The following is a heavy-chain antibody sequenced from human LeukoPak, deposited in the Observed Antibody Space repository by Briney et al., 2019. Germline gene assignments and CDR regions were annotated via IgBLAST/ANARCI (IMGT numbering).Heavy chain of an antibody. Sequence: GGSLRLSCAASGFTFSSYGMRWVRQAPGKGLEWVAVISYDGSNKYYADSVKGRFTISRDNSKNTLYLQMNSLRAEDTAVYYCAKDTSGPFDYWGQGTLVTVSS. CDR3: AKDTSGPFDY. D-gene: IGHD3-3*01. CDR1: GFTFSSYG. V-gene: IGHV3-30*18. J-gene: IGHJ4*02. CDR2: ISYDGSNK.